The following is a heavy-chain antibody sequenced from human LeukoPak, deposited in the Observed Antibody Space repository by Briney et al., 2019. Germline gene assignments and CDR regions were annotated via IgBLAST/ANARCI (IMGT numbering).Heavy chain of an antibody. CDR2: VDYSGST. CDR1: VGSISSSGYY. Sequence: SETLSLTCTVSVGSISSSGYYWGWIRQPPGKGLEWIGSVDYSGSTYYNPSLKSRVTISVDTSKNRFSLKLSSMTAADTAVYYCAHSRWSLSPDYWGQGTLVTVSS. CDR3: AHSRWSLSPDY. D-gene: IGHD2-8*01. V-gene: IGHV4-39*01. J-gene: IGHJ4*02.